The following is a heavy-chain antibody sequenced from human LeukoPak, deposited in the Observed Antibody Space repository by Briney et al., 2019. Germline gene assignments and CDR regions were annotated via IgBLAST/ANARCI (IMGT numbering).Heavy chain of an antibody. J-gene: IGHJ4*02. CDR1: GYTFTGYY. CDR2: INPNSGGT. CDR3: ARGPKVAWWLRPFDY. D-gene: IGHD5-12*01. V-gene: IGHV1-2*06. Sequence: ASVKVSCRASGYTFTGYYMHWVRQAPGQGLEWMGRINPNSGGTNYAQKFQGRVTMTRDTSISTAYMELSRLRSDDTAVYYCARGPKVAWWLRPFDYWGQGTLVTVSS.